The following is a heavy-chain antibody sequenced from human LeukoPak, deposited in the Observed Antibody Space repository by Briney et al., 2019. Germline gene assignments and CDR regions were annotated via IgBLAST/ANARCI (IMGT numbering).Heavy chain of an antibody. CDR2: ISSSSSTI. D-gene: IGHD3-16*01. CDR1: GFTFSSYS. Sequence: KSGGSLRLSCAASGFTFSSYSMNWVRQAPGKGLEWVSYISSSSSTIYYADSVKGRFTVSRDNAKNSLYLQMSSLRAEDTAFYYCARDLGGGDAFDIWGQGTMVTVSS. J-gene: IGHJ3*02. CDR3: ARDLGGGDAFDI. V-gene: IGHV3-48*01.